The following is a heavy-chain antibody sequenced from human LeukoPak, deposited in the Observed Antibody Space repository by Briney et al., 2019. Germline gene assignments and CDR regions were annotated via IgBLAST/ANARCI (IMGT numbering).Heavy chain of an antibody. CDR1: GVSISSSNSY. CDR3: ARGVGGSGSPSVDY. Sequence: SETLSLTCTVSGVSISSSNSYWGWIRQPPGKGLEWIGSIYYSGNTYYNASLKSQVSISIDTSKNQFSLRLTSVTAADTAVYYCARGVGGSGSPSVDYWGQGTLVTVSS. V-gene: IGHV4-39*01. D-gene: IGHD3-10*01. CDR2: IYYSGNT. J-gene: IGHJ4*02.